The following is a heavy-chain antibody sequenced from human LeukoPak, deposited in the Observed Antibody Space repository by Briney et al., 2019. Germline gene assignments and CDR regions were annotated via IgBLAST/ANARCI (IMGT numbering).Heavy chain of an antibody. J-gene: IGHJ3*02. CDR2: ISSNGGST. D-gene: IGHD6-13*01. V-gene: IGHV3-64*01. Sequence: GGSLRLSCAASGFTFSSYEMNWVREAPGTGLEYVSAISSNGGSTYYANSVKGRFTISRDNSKNTLYLQMGSLRAEDMAVYYCARSAAAAGTHDAFDIWGQGTMVTVSS. CDR1: GFTFSSYE. CDR3: ARSAAAAGTHDAFDI.